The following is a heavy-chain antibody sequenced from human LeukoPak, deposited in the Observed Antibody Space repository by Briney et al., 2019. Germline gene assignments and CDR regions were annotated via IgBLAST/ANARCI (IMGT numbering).Heavy chain of an antibody. CDR1: GFSFSSYG. D-gene: IGHD2-8*01. J-gene: IGHJ3*02. V-gene: IGHV3-7*01. Sequence: SGRSLRLSCAASGFSFSSYGMHWVRQAPGKGLEWVANIKQDGSEKYYVDSVKGRFTISRDNAKNSLYLQMNSLRAEDTAVYYCARDAPIYCTNGVCYAFDIWGQGTMVTVSS. CDR2: IKQDGSEK. CDR3: ARDAPIYCTNGVCYAFDI.